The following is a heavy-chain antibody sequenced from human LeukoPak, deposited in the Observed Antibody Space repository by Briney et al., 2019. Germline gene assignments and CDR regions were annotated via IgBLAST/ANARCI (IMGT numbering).Heavy chain of an antibody. Sequence: ASVKVSCKASGYTFTGYMHWVRQAPGQGLEWMGWVNPNSGSTNYAQKFQGRVSVTRDTPISTANMELSSMRSDDTAVYYCARPRIPGDWFDPWGQGTLVTVSS. D-gene: IGHD1-20*01. J-gene: IGHJ5*02. CDR3: ARPRIPGDWFDP. V-gene: IGHV1-2*02. CDR2: VNPNSGST. CDR1: GYTFTGY.